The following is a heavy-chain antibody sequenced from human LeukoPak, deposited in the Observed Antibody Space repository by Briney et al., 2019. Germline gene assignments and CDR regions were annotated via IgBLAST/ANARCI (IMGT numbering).Heavy chain of an antibody. Sequence: GASVKVSCKASGYTFTSYGISWVRPAPRQGREWMGWISAYNGNTNYAQKPQGRVTMTTDTSTSTAYMELRSLRSDDTAVYYCARGFGYSYGTVPAWDNYFDYWGQGTLVTVSS. V-gene: IGHV1-18*01. J-gene: IGHJ4*02. D-gene: IGHD5-18*01. CDR3: ARGFGYSYGTVPAWDNYFDY. CDR2: ISAYNGNT. CDR1: GYTFTSYG.